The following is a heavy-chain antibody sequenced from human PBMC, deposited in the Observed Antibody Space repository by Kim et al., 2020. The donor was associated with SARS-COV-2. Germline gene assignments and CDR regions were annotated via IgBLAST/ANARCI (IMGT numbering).Heavy chain of an antibody. D-gene: IGHD3-10*01. J-gene: IGHJ4*02. V-gene: IGHV3-23*01. Sequence: KGRFTISRDNSKNTLYLQMNSLRAEDTAVYYCAKSAYYYGSGSYWVVDYWGQGPLVTVSS. CDR3: AKSAYYYGSGSYWVVDY.